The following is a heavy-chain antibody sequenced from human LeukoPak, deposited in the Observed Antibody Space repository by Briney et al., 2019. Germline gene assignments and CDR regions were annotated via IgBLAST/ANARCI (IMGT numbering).Heavy chain of an antibody. Sequence: PGGSLRLSCAASGFTFSSYWMSCVRQPPGKGLEWIGSIYYSGSTYYNPSLKSRVTISVDTSKNQFSLKLSSVTAADTAVYYCARHLKRWFGGPNWFDPWGQGTLVTVSS. CDR1: GFTFSSYW. V-gene: IGHV4-39*01. CDR2: IYYSGST. CDR3: ARHLKRWFGGPNWFDP. D-gene: IGHD3-10*01. J-gene: IGHJ5*02.